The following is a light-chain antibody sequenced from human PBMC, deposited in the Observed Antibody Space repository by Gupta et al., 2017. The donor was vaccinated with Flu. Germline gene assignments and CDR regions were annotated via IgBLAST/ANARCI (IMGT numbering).Light chain of an antibody. J-gene: IGLJ1*01. CDR2: TVI. CDR1: LIAIDNYNS. Sequence: QSALPQPASVSGSPDRPITIPSPVPLIAIDNYNSASWFQQHPGKAHKLIIYTVIRRPSGVSSRFSGSKSGNTASLTIAGLQAEDEADYYSSSYTSHNTYVFGTGTKVTVL. V-gene: IGLV2-14*03. CDR3: SSYTSHNTYV.